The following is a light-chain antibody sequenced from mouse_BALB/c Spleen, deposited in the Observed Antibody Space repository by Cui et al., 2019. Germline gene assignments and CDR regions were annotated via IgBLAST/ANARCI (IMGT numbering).Light chain of an antibody. V-gene: IGKV9-120*02. CDR1: QDIGSS. Sequence: DIQMTQSPSSLSASLGERVSLTCRASQDIGSSLHWLQQEPDGTMKRLVYATSSLDSGVPKRFSGSRSGSDYSLTISSLESEEFVDYYCLQYASSPLTFGAGTKLELK. J-gene: IGKJ5*01. CDR3: LQYASSPLT. CDR2: ATS.